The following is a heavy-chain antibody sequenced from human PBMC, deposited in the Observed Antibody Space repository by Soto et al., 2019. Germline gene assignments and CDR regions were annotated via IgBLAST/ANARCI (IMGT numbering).Heavy chain of an antibody. J-gene: IGHJ4*02. CDR3: ARDLTSWYSSGFGY. CDR1: GGSISSYY. CDR2: IYYSGST. Sequence: PSETLSLTCTVSGGSISSYYWSWIRQPPGKGLEWIGYIYYSGSTNYNPSLKSRVTISVDTSKNQFSLKLSSVTAADTAVYYCARDLTSWYSSGFGYWGQGTLVTVSS. D-gene: IGHD6-19*01. V-gene: IGHV4-59*01.